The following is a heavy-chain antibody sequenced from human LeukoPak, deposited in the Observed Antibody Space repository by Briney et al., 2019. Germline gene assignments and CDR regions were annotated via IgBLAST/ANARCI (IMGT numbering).Heavy chain of an antibody. CDR3: AKDMYSSGWLGFDY. CDR2: ISSSSSYI. CDR1: GFAFSSYS. Sequence: PGGSLRLSCAASGFAFSSYSMNWVRQAPGKGLEWVSSISSSSSYIYYADSVKGRFTISRDNSKNSLYLQMNSLRTEDTALYYCAKDMYSSGWLGFDYWGQGTLVTVSS. J-gene: IGHJ4*02. V-gene: IGHV3-21*04. D-gene: IGHD6-19*01.